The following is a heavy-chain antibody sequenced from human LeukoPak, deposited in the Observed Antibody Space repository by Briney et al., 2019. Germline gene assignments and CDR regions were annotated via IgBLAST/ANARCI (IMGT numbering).Heavy chain of an antibody. CDR2: INPSGGST. CDR3: ARGPGVVVPAAMYYYYYYMDV. V-gene: IGHV1-46*01. CDR1: GYTFTSYY. Sequence: ASVKVSCKASGYTFTSYYMHWVRRAPGQGLEWMGIINPSGGSTSYAQKFQGRVTMTRDTSTSTVYMELSSLRSEDTAVYYCARGPGVVVPAAMYYYYYYMDVWGKGTTVTVSS. D-gene: IGHD2-2*01. J-gene: IGHJ6*03.